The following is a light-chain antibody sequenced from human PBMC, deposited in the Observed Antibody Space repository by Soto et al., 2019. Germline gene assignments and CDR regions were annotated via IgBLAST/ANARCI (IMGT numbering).Light chain of an antibody. Sequence: EIVLTQSPGTLSLSPGERATLSCRASQSISSIYLAWYQQKPGQAPRLFIYGASSRATGIPDRFSGSGSGTDFTLTISRLEPEDFAVYYCQQYGGSPYTFGQGTKLEIK. CDR2: GAS. J-gene: IGKJ2*01. CDR3: QQYGGSPYT. V-gene: IGKV3-20*01. CDR1: QSISSIY.